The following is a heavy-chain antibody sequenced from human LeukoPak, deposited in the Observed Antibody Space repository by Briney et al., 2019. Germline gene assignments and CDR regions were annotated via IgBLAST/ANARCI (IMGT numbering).Heavy chain of an antibody. CDR2: ISGGGGST. Sequence: GGSLRLSCAASRFTFSSYAMNWVRQAPGGGLEWVSVISGGGGSTYYADSVKGRFTISRDNSKNTLYLQMNSLRVEDTAVYYCAKSLLDDSGFDYNWFDPWGRGTLVTVSS. CDR3: AKSLLDDSGFDYNWFDP. CDR1: RFTFSSYA. D-gene: IGHD5-12*01. V-gene: IGHV3-23*01. J-gene: IGHJ5*02.